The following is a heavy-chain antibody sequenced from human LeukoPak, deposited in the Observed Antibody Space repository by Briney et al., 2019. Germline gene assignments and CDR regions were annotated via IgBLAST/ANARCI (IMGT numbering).Heavy chain of an antibody. Sequence: GGSLRLSCAASGFTFSSYWMSWVRQAPGKGLEWVANIKQDGSEKYYVDSVKGRFTISRDNAKNSLYLQMNSLRAEDTAVYYCARVAGAARPNYFDYWGQGTLVTVSS. V-gene: IGHV3-7*01. CDR3: ARVAGAARPNYFDY. CDR1: GFTFSSYW. CDR2: IKQDGSEK. J-gene: IGHJ4*02. D-gene: IGHD6-6*01.